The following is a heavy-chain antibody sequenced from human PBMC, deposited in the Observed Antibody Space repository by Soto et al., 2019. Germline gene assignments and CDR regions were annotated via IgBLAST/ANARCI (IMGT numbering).Heavy chain of an antibody. CDR1: GGSISTYY. CDR3: ARLAVDGLFEY. CDR2: IFSSGST. Sequence: QVQLQESGPGLVKPSETLSLTCTVSGGSISTYYWSWLRQPPGKGLEWIGYIFSSGSTSYNPSLKSRVTISLHTSKNQFSLKLSSVTAADTAVYYCARLAVDGLFEYWGQGTLVTVSS. J-gene: IGHJ4*02. D-gene: IGHD6-19*01. V-gene: IGHV4-59*01.